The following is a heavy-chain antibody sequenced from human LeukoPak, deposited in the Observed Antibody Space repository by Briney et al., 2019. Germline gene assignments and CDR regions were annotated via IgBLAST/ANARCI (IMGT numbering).Heavy chain of an antibody. CDR1: GFTFSSYA. D-gene: IGHD5-18*01. J-gene: IGHJ4*02. CDR2: MSISEGRT. CDR3: AKAGGYNYGSHFDY. V-gene: IGHV3-23*01. Sequence: GGSLRLSCAASGFTFSSYAMNWVRQAPGKGLEWVSVMSISEGRTYYADSVKGRFTISRDNSKNTLYLQMNSLRAEDTAVYYCAKAGGYNYGSHFDYWGQGTLVSVSP.